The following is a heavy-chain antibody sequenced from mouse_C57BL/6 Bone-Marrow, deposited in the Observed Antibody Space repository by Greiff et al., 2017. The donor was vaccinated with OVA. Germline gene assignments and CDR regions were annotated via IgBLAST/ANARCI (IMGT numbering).Heavy chain of an antibody. CDR1: GYTFTNYW. J-gene: IGHJ2*01. V-gene: IGHV1-63*01. D-gene: IGHD2-5*01. Sequence: QVHVKQSGAELVRPGTSVKMSCKASGYTFTNYWIGWAKQRPGHGLEWIGDIYPGGGYTNYNEKFKGKATLTADKSSSTAYMQFSSLTSEDSAIYYCAREGVYSNYPFDYWGQGTTLTVSS. CDR3: AREGVYSNYPFDY. CDR2: IYPGGGYT.